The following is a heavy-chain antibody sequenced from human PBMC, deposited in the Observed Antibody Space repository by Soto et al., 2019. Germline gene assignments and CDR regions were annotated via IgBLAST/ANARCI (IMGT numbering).Heavy chain of an antibody. CDR1: GGTFSSYT. J-gene: IGHJ4*02. D-gene: IGHD3-10*01. CDR2: IIPILGIA. CDR3: ARDTRYSGSGSLHAFDY. V-gene: IGHV1-69*08. Sequence: QVQLVQSGAEVKKPGSSVKVSCKASGGTFSSYTISWVRQAPGQGLEWMGRIIPILGIANYAQKFQGRVTITADKSTSTASRELSSLRSEDTAVYYCARDTRYSGSGSLHAFDYWGQGTLVTVSS.